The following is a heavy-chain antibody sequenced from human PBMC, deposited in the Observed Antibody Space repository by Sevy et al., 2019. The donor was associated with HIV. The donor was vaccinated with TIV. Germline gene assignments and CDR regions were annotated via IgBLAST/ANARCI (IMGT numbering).Heavy chain of an antibody. CDR1: GFTFDDYA. J-gene: IGHJ3*02. CDR2: ISWNSGSI. D-gene: IGHD3-10*01. CDR3: AKVEVRGVGHHAFDI. V-gene: IGHV3-9*01. Sequence: GGSLRLSCAASGFTFDDYAMHWVRQAPGKGLEWVSGISWNSGSIGYADSVKGRFTISRDNAKNSLYLQMNSLRAEDTALYYCAKVEVRGVGHHAFDIWGQGTMVTVSS.